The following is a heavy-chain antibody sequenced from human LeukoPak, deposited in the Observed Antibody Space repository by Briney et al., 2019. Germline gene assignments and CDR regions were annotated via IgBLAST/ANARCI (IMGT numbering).Heavy chain of an antibody. V-gene: IGHV3-7*01. J-gene: IGHJ4*02. CDR2: IKQDGSEK. CDR1: GFTFSSYW. CDR3: ARDLITMVRGVMGY. Sequence: GGSLRLSCAASGFTFSSYWMSWVRQAPGKGLEWVANIKQDGSEKYYVDSVKGRFTISRDNAKKSLYLQMNSLRAEDTAVYYCARDLITMVRGVMGYWGQGTLVTVSS. D-gene: IGHD3-10*01.